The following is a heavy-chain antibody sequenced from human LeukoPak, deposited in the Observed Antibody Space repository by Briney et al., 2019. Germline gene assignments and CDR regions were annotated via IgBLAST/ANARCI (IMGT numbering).Heavy chain of an antibody. V-gene: IGHV1-69*13. CDR1: GGTFSSYA. D-gene: IGHD3-3*01. J-gene: IGHJ4*02. Sequence: SVKVSCKASGGTFSSYAISWVRQAPGQGREWMGGIIPIFGTANYAQKFQGRVTITADESTNTAYMELSSLRSEDTAVYYCARESGYDFWSGYSLNLDYWGQGTLVTVSS. CDR2: IIPIFGTA. CDR3: ARESGYDFWSGYSLNLDY.